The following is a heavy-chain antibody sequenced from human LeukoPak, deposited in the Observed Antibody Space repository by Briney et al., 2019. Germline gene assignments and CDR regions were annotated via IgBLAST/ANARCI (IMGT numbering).Heavy chain of an antibody. CDR2: INWNGGST. J-gene: IGHJ4*02. D-gene: IGHD2-2*01. CDR3: ARDLGDCRSTSCPVGY. CDR1: GFTLYAYG. V-gene: IGHV3-20*04. Sequence: GGSLRLSCAASGFTLYAYGMSWVRQAPGKGLEWVSGINWNGGSTGYADSVKGRFTISRDNAKNSLYLQMNSLRAEDTALYYCARDLGDCRSTSCPVGYWGQGTLATVSS.